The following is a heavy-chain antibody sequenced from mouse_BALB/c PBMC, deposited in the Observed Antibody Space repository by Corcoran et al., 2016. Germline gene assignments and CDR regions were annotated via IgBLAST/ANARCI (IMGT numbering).Heavy chain of an antibody. CDR1: GYTFTSYV. J-gene: IGHJ2*01. Sequence: EVQLQQSGPELVKTGASVKMSCKASGYTFTSYVLPWVKQKPGQGLEWIGYIYPYNDDTKYNEEFKGKATLTSDKSSSTAYMELRSLTSEDSAVYYCAREVFGGYSFDYWGQGTTLTVSS. V-gene: IGHV1S136*01. CDR2: IYPYNDDT. CDR3: AREVFGGYSFDY. D-gene: IGHD3-1*01.